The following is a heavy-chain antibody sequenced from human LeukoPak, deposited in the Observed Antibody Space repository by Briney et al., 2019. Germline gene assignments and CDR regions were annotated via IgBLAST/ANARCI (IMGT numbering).Heavy chain of an antibody. V-gene: IGHV4-59*05. CDR1: GGSISSYY. Sequence: PSETLSLTCTVSGGSISSYYWSWIRQPPGKGLEWIGSIYYSGSTYYNPSLKSRVTISVDTSKNQFSLKLSSVTAADTAVYYCASPLVVPEIRYAFDIWGQGTMVTVSS. J-gene: IGHJ3*02. CDR2: IYYSGST. D-gene: IGHD2-15*01. CDR3: ASPLVVPEIRYAFDI.